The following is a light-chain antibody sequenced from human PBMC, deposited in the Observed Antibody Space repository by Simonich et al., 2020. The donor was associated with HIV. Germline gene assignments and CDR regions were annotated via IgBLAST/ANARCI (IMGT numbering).Light chain of an antibody. CDR1: SSDVGGYNY. Sequence: QSALTQPASVSGSPGQSITISCTGTSSDVGGYNYVSWYQQHPGKAPKLMIYEVIKRPAGVTNLFSGYQTGNTASLTIAGLQAEDESDYYCSSYTSSRTSVVFGGGPKLTVL. CDR3: SSYTSSRTSVV. CDR2: EVI. V-gene: IGLV2-14*01. J-gene: IGLJ2*01.